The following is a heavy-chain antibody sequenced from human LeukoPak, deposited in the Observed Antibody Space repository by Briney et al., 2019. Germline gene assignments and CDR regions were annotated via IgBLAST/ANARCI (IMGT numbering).Heavy chain of an antibody. J-gene: IGHJ3*01. CDR3: ARERRLLRGDAFDV. CDR2: IYYSGST. CDR1: GGSISSYY. D-gene: IGHD4-23*01. V-gene: IGHV4-59*12. Sequence: SETLSLTCTVSGGSISSYYWSWIRQPPGKGLEWIGYIYYSGSTNYNPSLTSRVTISVDTSKNQFSLKVSSVTAADTAVYYCARERRLLRGDAFDVWGQGTGVTVSS.